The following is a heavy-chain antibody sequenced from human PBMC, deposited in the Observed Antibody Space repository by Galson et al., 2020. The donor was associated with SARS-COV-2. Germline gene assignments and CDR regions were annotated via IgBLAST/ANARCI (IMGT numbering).Heavy chain of an antibody. V-gene: IGHV3-15*01. J-gene: IGHJ4*02. CDR2: IKSKTDGGTT. CDR1: GFTFSNAW. Sequence: GESLKISCAASGFTFSNAWMSWVRQAPGKGLEWVGRIKSKTDGGTTDYAAPVKGRFTISRDDSKNTLYLQMNSLKTEDTAVYYCTTVGNMVRGVRRSFDYWGQGTLVTVSS. D-gene: IGHD3-10*01. CDR3: TTVGNMVRGVRRSFDY.